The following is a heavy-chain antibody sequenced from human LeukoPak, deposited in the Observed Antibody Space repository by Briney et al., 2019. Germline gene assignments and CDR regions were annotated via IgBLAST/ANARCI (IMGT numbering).Heavy chain of an antibody. CDR2: MNTDGSNT. V-gene: IGHV3-74*01. CDR1: GFTFSTYW. Sequence: VGSLRLSCAASGFTFSTYWMHWVRQAPGKGLVWVSRMNTDGSNTSYADSVKGRFTIPRHNAQHPLYLQMNSLRVEDTSVYYCARVSSYCSSNICPYVYWGRGTLVTVSS. J-gene: IGHJ4*02. D-gene: IGHD2-2*01. CDR3: ARVSSYCSSNICPYVY.